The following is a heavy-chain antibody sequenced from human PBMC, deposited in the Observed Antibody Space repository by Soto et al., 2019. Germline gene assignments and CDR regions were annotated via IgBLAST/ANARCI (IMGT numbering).Heavy chain of an antibody. CDR2: IYYSGST. Sequence: QVQLQESGPGLVKPSETLSLTCTVSGGSISSYYWSWIRQPPGKGLEWIGYIYYSGSTNYNPSLKSRVTIPVDTSKNQFSLKLSSVTAADTAVYYCGMNTRYNWNDLGFDYWGQGTLVTVSS. CDR1: GGSISSYY. D-gene: IGHD1-1*01. V-gene: IGHV4-59*01. J-gene: IGHJ4*02. CDR3: GMNTRYNWNDLGFDY.